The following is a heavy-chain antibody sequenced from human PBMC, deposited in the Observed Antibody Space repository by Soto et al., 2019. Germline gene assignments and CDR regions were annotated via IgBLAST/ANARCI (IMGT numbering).Heavy chain of an antibody. Sequence: QVQLQESGPGLVKPSQTLSLTCTVSGGSISSGGYYWSWIRQHPGKGLEWIGYIYYSGSTYYNPSLNSRVTLSVDTSKNQFSLKLSSVTAADTAVYYCARGWSGPTSSSSAFDYWGQGTLVTVSS. CDR1: GGSISSGGYY. CDR3: ARGWSGPTSSSSAFDY. CDR2: IYYSGST. D-gene: IGHD6-13*01. V-gene: IGHV4-31*03. J-gene: IGHJ4*02.